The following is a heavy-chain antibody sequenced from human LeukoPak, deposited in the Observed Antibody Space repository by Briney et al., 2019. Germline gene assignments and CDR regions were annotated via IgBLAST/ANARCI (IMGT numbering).Heavy chain of an antibody. CDR2: ISSGSTYI. D-gene: IGHD2-15*01. CDR1: GFTFSSYS. CDR3: ARDDCAGGSCYYFDY. J-gene: IGHJ4*02. Sequence: KPGGSLRLSCAASGFTFSSYSMNWVRQAPGKGLEWVSYISSGSTYIYYADSVKGRFTISRDNAKNSLYLQMNSLRAEDTAVYYCARDDCAGGSCYYFDYWGQGTLITVSS. V-gene: IGHV3-21*01.